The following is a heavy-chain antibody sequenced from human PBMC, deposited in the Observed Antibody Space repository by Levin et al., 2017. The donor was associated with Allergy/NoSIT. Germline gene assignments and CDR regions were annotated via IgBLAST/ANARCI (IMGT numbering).Heavy chain of an antibody. D-gene: IGHD7-27*01. Sequence: SGPTLVKPTQTLTLTCSFSGFSISTSGMSVSWIRQPPGKALEWLARIDWDDEKHYRTSLKTRLTISKDTPRSQVDLTVTNMDPVDTGMDYCARRPGDLRGPDYWGQGILVTVSS. V-gene: IGHV2-70*11. CDR2: IDWDDEK. CDR1: GFSISTSGMS. CDR3: ARRPGDLRGPDY. J-gene: IGHJ4*02.